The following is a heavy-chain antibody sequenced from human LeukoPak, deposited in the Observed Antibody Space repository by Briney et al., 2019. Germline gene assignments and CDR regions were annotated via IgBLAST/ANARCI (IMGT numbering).Heavy chain of an antibody. CDR3: ARSGYGMDV. CDR1: GGTISNYA. J-gene: IGHJ6*02. D-gene: IGHD3-3*01. V-gene: IGHV1-69*04. Sequence: GASVKVSCKASGGTISNYAISWVRQAPGQGLEWMGRIIPIVDIANYAQKFQGRVTITADKSTSTAYMELSSLRSEDTAVYYCARSGYGMDVWGQGTTVTVSS. CDR2: IIPIVDIA.